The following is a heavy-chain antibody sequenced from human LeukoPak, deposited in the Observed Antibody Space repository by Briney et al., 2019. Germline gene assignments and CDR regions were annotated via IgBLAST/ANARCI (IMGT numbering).Heavy chain of an antibody. D-gene: IGHD1-26*01. CDR2: ISYDGSNK. V-gene: IGHV3-30*04. CDR3: ASGSGSYYGHDY. J-gene: IGHJ4*02. CDR1: GFTFSSYA. Sequence: GGSLRLSCAASGFTFSSYAMHWVRQAPGKGLEWVAVISYDGSNKYYADSVKGRFTISRDNSKNTLYLQMNSLRAEDTAVYYCASGSGSYYGHDYWGQGTLVTVSS.